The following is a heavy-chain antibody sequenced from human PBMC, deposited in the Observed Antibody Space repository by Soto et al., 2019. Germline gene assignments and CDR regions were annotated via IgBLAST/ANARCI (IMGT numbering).Heavy chain of an antibody. CDR1: GFTFTGFG. Sequence: QVQLVESGGGVVQPGRSLRLSCAASGFTFTGFGMHWVRQAPGKGLEWVAVIWYDGSNKYYADSVKGRFTISRDNSKNTLYLQMDSLRVEDTAVYYCARAGVTGTPGGTFDYWGLGTLVTVSS. CDR3: ARAGVTGTPGGTFDY. V-gene: IGHV3-33*01. CDR2: IWYDGSNK. J-gene: IGHJ4*02. D-gene: IGHD1-20*01.